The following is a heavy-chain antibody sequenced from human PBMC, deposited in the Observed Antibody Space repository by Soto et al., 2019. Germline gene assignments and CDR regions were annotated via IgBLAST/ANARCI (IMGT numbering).Heavy chain of an antibody. V-gene: IGHV4-34*01. CDR2: INHSGST. J-gene: IGHJ6*02. Sequence: PSETLSLTCAVYGGSFSGYYWSWIRQPPVKGLEWIGEINHSGSTNYNPSLKSRVTISVDTSKNQFSLKLSSVTAADTAVYYCARGRVSPALWFGDHYYYYYGMDVWGQGTTVTVSS. CDR3: ARGRVSPALWFGDHYYYYYGMDV. D-gene: IGHD3-10*01. CDR1: GGSFSGYY.